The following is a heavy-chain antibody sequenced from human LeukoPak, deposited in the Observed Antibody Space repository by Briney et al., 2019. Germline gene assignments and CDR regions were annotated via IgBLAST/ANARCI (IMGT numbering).Heavy chain of an antibody. CDR3: ARGAGPKAFDV. J-gene: IGHJ3*01. CDR1: GYTFTGNH. V-gene: IGHV1-2*02. CDR2: INPNNGGT. Sequence: EASVKVSCKASGYTFTGNHLHRVRQAPGQGLEWMGWINPNNGGTSFAQNFQGRVTLTRDTSISTAYMELSTLRSDDTAVYYCARGAGPKAFDVWGQGTMVTVST.